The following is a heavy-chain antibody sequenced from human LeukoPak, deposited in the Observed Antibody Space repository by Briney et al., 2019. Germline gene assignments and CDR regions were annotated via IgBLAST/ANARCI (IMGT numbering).Heavy chain of an antibody. CDR2: ISSSSSYI. CDR1: GFTFSSYS. Sequence: GGSLRLSCAASGFTFSSYSMNWVRQAPGKGMEWVSSISSSSSYIYYADSVKGRFTISRDNAKNSLYLQMNSLRAEDTAVYYCARHVGNARYSYGYERVFDYWGQGTLVTVSS. V-gene: IGHV3-21*01. CDR3: ARHVGNARYSYGYERVFDY. D-gene: IGHD5-18*01. J-gene: IGHJ4*02.